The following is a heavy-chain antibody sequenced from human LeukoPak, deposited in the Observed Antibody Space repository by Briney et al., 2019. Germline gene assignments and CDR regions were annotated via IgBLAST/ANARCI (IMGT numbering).Heavy chain of an antibody. D-gene: IGHD3-22*01. CDR3: ARVSPNYYDSSGYFDY. J-gene: IGHJ4*02. Sequence: SVKVSCKASGGTFISYAISWVRQAPGQGLEWMGGIIPIFGTANYAQKFQGRVTITTDESTSTAYMELSSLRSEDTAVYYCARVSPNYYDSSGYFDYWGQGTLVTVSS. V-gene: IGHV1-69*05. CDR1: GGTFISYA. CDR2: IIPIFGTA.